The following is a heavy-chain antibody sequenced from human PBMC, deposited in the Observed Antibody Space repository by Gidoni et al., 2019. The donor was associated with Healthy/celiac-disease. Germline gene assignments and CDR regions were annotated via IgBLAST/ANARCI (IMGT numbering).Heavy chain of an antibody. CDR3: ARGRAYGDYGYFDY. J-gene: IGHJ4*02. Sequence: QVQLVQSGAEVKKPGASVQVSCKASGSTFTSYDIIWVRQSTGQGLEWMGWMKSNSGNTGYAQKFQGRVTMTRNTSISTAYMELSSLRSEDTAVYYCARGRAYGDYGYFDYWGQGTLVTVSS. V-gene: IGHV1-8*01. CDR1: GSTFTSYD. CDR2: MKSNSGNT. D-gene: IGHD4-17*01.